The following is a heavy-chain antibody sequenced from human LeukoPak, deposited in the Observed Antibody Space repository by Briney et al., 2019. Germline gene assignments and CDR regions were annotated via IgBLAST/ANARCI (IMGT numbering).Heavy chain of an antibody. CDR3: AKAASSSWPSYYYGMDV. CDR2: ITGSGGNT. J-gene: IGHJ6*02. CDR1: GFTFSSYA. V-gene: IGHV3-23*01. D-gene: IGHD6-13*01. Sequence: GGSLRLSCAASGFTFSSYAMSWVRQAPGKGLEWVSVITGSGGNTYYADSVKGRFTISKDNSKNTVYLQMSSLRVDDTAVYYRAKAASSSWPSYYYGMDVWGQGTTVTV.